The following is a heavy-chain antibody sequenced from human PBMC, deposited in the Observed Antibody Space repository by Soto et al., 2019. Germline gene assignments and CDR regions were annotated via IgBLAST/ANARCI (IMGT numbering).Heavy chain of an antibody. CDR1: GGSISGYY. Sequence: SETLSLTCTVSGGSISGYYWSWVRQPSGKGLEWIGHIYYSGSTNYNPSLKSRLTISLDTSKNQFSLKLSSVTAADTAVYYCARGRAEYYFFLTAYSTYSFDFRGQGILVTVST. V-gene: IGHV4-59*01. CDR2: IYYSGST. CDR3: ARGRAEYYFFLTAYSTYSFDF. D-gene: IGHD3-9*01. J-gene: IGHJ4*02.